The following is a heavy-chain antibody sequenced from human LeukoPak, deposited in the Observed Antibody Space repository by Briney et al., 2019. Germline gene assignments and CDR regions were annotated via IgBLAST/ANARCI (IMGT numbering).Heavy chain of an antibody. Sequence: APVKVSGKASGYTFTSYDINWVRQAPGQGLEWMGWMHPKSGNTGDAQKFQGRVTMTRNTSISTAYMEQSSLRSEYTAVYYCARGESGDYDSSGILIRPKAFDYWGQGTLVTVSS. D-gene: IGHD3-22*01. CDR1: GYTFTSYD. CDR2: MHPKSGNT. J-gene: IGHJ4*02. CDR3: ARGESGDYDSSGILIRPKAFDY. V-gene: IGHV1-8*01.